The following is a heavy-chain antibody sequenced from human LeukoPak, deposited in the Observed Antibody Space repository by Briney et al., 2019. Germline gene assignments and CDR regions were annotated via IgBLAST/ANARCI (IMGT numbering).Heavy chain of an antibody. D-gene: IGHD2-2*02. CDR1: GFTFSSYA. CDR2: ISYGGSNK. Sequence: GGSLRLSCAASGFTFSSYAMHWVRQALGKGLEWVAVISYGGSNKYYADSVKGRFTISRDNAKNSLYLQMNSLRAEDTAVYYCARDARYCSSTSCYTEGYFQHWGQGTLVTVSS. V-gene: IGHV3-30-3*01. CDR3: ARDARYCSSTSCYTEGYFQH. J-gene: IGHJ1*01.